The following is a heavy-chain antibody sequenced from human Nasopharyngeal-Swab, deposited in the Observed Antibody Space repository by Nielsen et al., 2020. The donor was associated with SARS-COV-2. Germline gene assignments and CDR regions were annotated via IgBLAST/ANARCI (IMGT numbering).Heavy chain of an antibody. CDR3: ARGLGDSSGWYTSTRYNWFDP. CDR1: GGSFSGDD. D-gene: IGHD6-19*01. V-gene: IGHV4-34*01. Sequence: SETLSLTCAVYGGSFSGDDWNWKRQPPGKGLEWIGEINHGGTTNYNPSLKDRVTISLDTSKNQFSLKLSSVTAADTAVYYCARGLGDSSGWYTSTRYNWFDPWGQGTLVTVSS. CDR2: INHGGTT. J-gene: IGHJ5*02.